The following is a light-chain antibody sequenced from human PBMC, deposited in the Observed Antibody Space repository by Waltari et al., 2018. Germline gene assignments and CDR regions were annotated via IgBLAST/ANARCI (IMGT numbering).Light chain of an antibody. CDR1: QIVNSN. J-gene: IGKJ1*01. V-gene: IGKV3-15*01. CDR3: QQHNDWPPWT. Sequence: EKIMPQSPATLSLSPGKRATPSCGASQIVNSNLAWYQQKQAQPPRRLIYGASIRATGIPARFSGSGSGTQFTLTINSLQSEDSAVYFCQQHNDWPPWTFGQGTKVELK. CDR2: GAS.